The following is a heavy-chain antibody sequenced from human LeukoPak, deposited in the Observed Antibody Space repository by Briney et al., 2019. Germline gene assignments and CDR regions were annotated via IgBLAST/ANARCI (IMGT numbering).Heavy chain of an antibody. Sequence: GGSLRLSCAASGFNFNDFGMNWVRQAPGKGLEWVSYISSSSSTIYYADSVKGRFTISRDNAKNSLYLQMNSLRAEDTAVYYCARRYYDILTGYPYYFDYWGQGTLVTVSS. CDR1: GFNFNDFG. J-gene: IGHJ4*02. D-gene: IGHD3-9*01. CDR2: ISSSSSTI. CDR3: ARRYYDILTGYPYYFDY. V-gene: IGHV3-48*01.